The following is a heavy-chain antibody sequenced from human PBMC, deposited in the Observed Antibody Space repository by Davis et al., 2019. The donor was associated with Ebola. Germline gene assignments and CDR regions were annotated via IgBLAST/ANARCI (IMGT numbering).Heavy chain of an antibody. Sequence: GESLKISCAASGFTFSSYAMTWVRQAPGKGLEWVSAISGSGGSTYYADSVKGRFTISRDNSKKTLYLQMNSLRAEDTAVYYCAKCVVVVAANWFDPWGQGTLVTVS. CDR1: GFTFSSYA. CDR2: ISGSGGST. D-gene: IGHD2-15*01. J-gene: IGHJ5*02. CDR3: AKCVVVVAANWFDP. V-gene: IGHV3-23*01.